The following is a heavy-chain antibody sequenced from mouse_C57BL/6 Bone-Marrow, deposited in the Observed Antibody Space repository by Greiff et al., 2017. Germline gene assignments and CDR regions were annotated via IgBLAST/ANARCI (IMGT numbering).Heavy chain of an antibody. J-gene: IGHJ2*01. Sequence: QVQLQQSGAELARPGASVKLSCKASGYTFTSYGISWVKQRTGQGLEWIGEIYPRSGNTYYNETFKGKATLTADKSSSTAYMELRSLTSEDSAVYFCARGGQLRPYYFDYWGQGTTLTVSS. V-gene: IGHV1-81*01. CDR3: ARGGQLRPYYFDY. D-gene: IGHD3-2*02. CDR2: IYPRSGNT. CDR1: GYTFTSYG.